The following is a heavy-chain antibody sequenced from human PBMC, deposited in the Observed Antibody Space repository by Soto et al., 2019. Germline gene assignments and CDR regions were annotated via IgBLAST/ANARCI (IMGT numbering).Heavy chain of an antibody. J-gene: IGHJ6*02. CDR3: ARQIVPAAENYYYYGMDV. D-gene: IGHD2-2*01. CDR1: GYSFTIYW. CDR2: IYPGDSDT. Sequence: GESLKISCNGSGYSFTIYWIGWVRQMPGKGLEWMGIIYPGDSDTRYSPSFQGQVTISADKSISTAYLQWSSLKASDTAMYYCARQIVPAAENYYYYGMDVWGQGTTVTVSS. V-gene: IGHV5-51*01.